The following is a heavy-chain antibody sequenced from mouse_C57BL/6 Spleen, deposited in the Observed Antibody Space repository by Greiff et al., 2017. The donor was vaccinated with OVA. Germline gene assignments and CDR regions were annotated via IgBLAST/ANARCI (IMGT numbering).Heavy chain of an antibody. Sequence: QVQLKQPGAELVMPGASVKLSCKASGYTFTSYWMHWVKQRPGQGLEWIGEIDPSDSYTNYNQKFKGKSTLTVDKSSSTAYMQLSSLTSEDSAVYYCARRPYGSSYFDYWGQGTTLTVSS. D-gene: IGHD1-1*01. CDR3: ARRPYGSSYFDY. CDR1: GYTFTSYW. J-gene: IGHJ2*01. V-gene: IGHV1-69*01. CDR2: IDPSDSYT.